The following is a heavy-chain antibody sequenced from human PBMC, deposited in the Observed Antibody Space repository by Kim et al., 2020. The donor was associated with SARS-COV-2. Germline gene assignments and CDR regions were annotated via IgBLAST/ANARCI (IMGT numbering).Heavy chain of an antibody. CDR3: ARDSKLRYFDDDGWDPFDY. CDR2: ISYDGSNK. D-gene: IGHD3-9*01. Sequence: GGSLRLSCAASGFTFSSYAMHWVRQAPGKGLEWVAVISYDGSNKYYADSVKGRFTISRDNSKNTLYLQMNSLRAEDTAVYYCARDSKLRYFDDDGWDPFDYWGQGTLVTVSS. CDR1: GFTFSSYA. V-gene: IGHV3-30*04. J-gene: IGHJ4*02.